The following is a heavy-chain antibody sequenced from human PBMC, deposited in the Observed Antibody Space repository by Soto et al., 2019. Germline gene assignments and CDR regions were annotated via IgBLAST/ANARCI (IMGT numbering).Heavy chain of an antibody. V-gene: IGHV1-18*01. CDR2: ISAYNGDT. J-gene: IGHJ5*02. Sequence: ASVKVSCKASGYTFTSYGISWVRQAPGQGLEWMGWISAYNGDTNYAQKFQGRVTMTTDTSASTAYMELSSLRSEDTAVYYCARVGPPADPWGQGTLVTVSS. CDR1: GYTFTSYG. CDR3: ARVGPPADP.